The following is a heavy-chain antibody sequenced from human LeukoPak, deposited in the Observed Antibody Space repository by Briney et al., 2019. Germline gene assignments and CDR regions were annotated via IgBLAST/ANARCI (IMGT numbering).Heavy chain of an antibody. Sequence: ASVKVSCKASGGTFSSYAISWVRQAPGQGLEWMGRIIPILGIANYAQKFQGRVTITADKSTSTAYMELSSLRSEDTAVYYCARVDLYGDYAFDIWGQGTMVTVSS. CDR2: IIPILGIA. CDR3: ARVDLYGDYAFDI. V-gene: IGHV1-69*04. J-gene: IGHJ3*02. D-gene: IGHD4-17*01. CDR1: GGTFSSYA.